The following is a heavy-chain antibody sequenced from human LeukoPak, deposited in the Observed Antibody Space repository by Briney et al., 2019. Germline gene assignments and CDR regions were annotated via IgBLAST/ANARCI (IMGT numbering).Heavy chain of an antibody. V-gene: IGHV3-53*01. CDR3: AREYYDSSGYFKWFDP. CDR2: IYSGGAT. J-gene: IGHJ5*02. CDR1: GFTVSSNY. Sequence: PGGSLRLSCAASGFTVSSNYMSWVRQAPGKGLEWVSVIYSGGATYYADSVKGRSTISRDISKNTLYLQMNSLRAEDTAVYYCAREYYDSSGYFKWFDPWGQGTLVTVSS. D-gene: IGHD3-22*01.